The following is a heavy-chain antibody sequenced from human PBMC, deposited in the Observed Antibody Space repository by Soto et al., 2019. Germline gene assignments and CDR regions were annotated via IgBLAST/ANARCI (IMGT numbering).Heavy chain of an antibody. CDR1: GFTFSSYA. Sequence: GGSLRLSCAASGFTFSSYAMHWVRQAPGKGLEWVAVISYDGSNKYYADSVKGRFTISRDNSKNTLYLQMNSLRAEDTAVYYCARGRPFPAGVIDAFDIWGQGTMVTVSS. CDR2: ISYDGSNK. CDR3: ARGRPFPAGVIDAFDI. J-gene: IGHJ3*02. V-gene: IGHV3-30-3*01.